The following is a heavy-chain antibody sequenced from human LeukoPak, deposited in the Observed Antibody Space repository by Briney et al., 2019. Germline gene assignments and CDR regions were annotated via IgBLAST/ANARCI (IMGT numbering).Heavy chain of an antibody. V-gene: IGHV3-53*01. CDR3: ARGGVRHY. CDR2: IYGDGTT. J-gene: IGHJ4*02. CDR1: GFTVSSAY. Sequence: GGSLRLSCAASGFTVSSAYMSWVRQAPGKGPAWVSVIYGDGTTYYADSVKGRFTISRDNSEDTVFLQMHSLRAEDTAMYYCARGGVRHYWGQGTLVTVSS. D-gene: IGHD2-8*02.